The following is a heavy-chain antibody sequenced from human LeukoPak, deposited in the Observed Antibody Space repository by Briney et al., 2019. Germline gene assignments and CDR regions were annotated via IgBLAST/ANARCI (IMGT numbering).Heavy chain of an antibody. J-gene: IGHJ4*02. V-gene: IGHV3-7*01. D-gene: IGHD6-13*01. Sequence: GGSLRLSCAASGFTFSSYWMSWVRQAPGKGLEWVANIKQDGSEKYYVDSVKGRFTISRDNAKNSLYLQMNSLRAEDTAVYYCARDGPFYRSSCYRYWGQGTLVTVSS. CDR3: ARDGPFYRSSCYRY. CDR2: IKQDGSEK. CDR1: GFTFSSYW.